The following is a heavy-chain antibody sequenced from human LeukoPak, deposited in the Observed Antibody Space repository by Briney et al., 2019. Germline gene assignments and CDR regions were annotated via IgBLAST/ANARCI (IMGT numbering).Heavy chain of an antibody. J-gene: IGHJ4*02. CDR1: GGSVISYY. D-gene: IGHD3-22*01. CDR2: IYDSGSP. CDR3: ARAGYYYDSSSYYSFDS. Sequence: SETLSLTCTVSGGSVISYYWGWIRQPPGKGLAWIGYIYDSGSPKYNPSLKSRVTISIDTSKNQLSLNLSSVTAADTAVYYCARAGYYYDSSSYYSFDSWGQGTLVTVSS. V-gene: IGHV4-59*02.